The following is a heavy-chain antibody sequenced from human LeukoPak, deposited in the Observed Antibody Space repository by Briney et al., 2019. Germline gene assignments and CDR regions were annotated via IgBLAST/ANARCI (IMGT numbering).Heavy chain of an antibody. CDR3: ARDPRYSSGWYEDY. Sequence: GASEKVSCKASGGTFSSYAISWVRQATGQGLELMGGSIPIFGTANYAQKFQGRVTITADESTSTAYMELSSLRSEDTAVYYCARDPRYSSGWYEDYWGQGTLVTVSS. V-gene: IGHV1-69*13. CDR2: SIPIFGTA. D-gene: IGHD6-19*01. CDR1: GGTFSSYA. J-gene: IGHJ4*02.